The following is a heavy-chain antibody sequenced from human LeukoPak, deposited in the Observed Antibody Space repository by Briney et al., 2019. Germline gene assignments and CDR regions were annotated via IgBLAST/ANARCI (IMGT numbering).Heavy chain of an antibody. CDR3: ARDLEGWFDP. CDR1: GYTFTSYY. V-gene: IGHV1-46*01. J-gene: IGHJ5*02. CDR2: INPSGGST. Sequence: GASVKVSCKASGYTFTSYYMHWVRQAPGQGLEWMGRINPSGGSTSYAQKFQGRVTMTREMSTSTVYMELSSLRSEDTAVYYCARDLEGWFDPWGQGTLVTVSS.